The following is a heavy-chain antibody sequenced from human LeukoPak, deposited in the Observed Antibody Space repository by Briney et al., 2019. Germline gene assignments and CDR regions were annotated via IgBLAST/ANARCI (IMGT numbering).Heavy chain of an antibody. Sequence: NTSETLSLTCTVSGGSIRSYYWSWIRQPPGKGLGWIGYIYYSGSTNYNPSLKSRVTISVDTSKNQFSLKLSSVTAADTAVYYCARDKKDYYDSSGYYYFAFDIWGQGTMVNVSS. J-gene: IGHJ3*02. CDR1: GGSIRSYY. D-gene: IGHD3-22*01. CDR3: ARDKKDYYDSSGYYYFAFDI. CDR2: IYYSGST. V-gene: IGHV4-59*01.